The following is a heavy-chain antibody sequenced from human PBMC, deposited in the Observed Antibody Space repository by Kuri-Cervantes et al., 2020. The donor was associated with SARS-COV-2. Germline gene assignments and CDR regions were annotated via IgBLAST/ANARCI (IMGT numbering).Heavy chain of an antibody. CDR3: AKSYLVGIAARPLSSLGMDV. CDR1: GFTFSTYG. V-gene: IGHV3-30*18. D-gene: IGHD6-6*01. J-gene: IGHJ6*02. CDR2: ISYDGSNN. Sequence: LSLTCAASGFTFSTYGMHWVRQAPGKGLEWVAVISYDGSNNYYADPVKGRFTISRDNSKNTLYLQMNSLRAEDTAVYYCAKSYLVGIAARPLSSLGMDVWGQGTMVTVSS.